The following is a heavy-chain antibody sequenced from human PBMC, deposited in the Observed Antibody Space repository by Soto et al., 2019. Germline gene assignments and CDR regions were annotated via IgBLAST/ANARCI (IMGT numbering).Heavy chain of an antibody. CDR2: INHSGSS. CDR3: AREEWGNWNDVAFDI. J-gene: IGHJ3*02. Sequence: SETLSLTCAVYGGSFSGYAWTWIRQPPGTGLEWIGEINHSGSSNYNPSLKSRVTISVGTSKNQFSLKLTSVTAADTAVYYCAREEWGNWNDVAFDIWGQGTMVT. CDR1: GGSFSGYA. V-gene: IGHV4-34*01. D-gene: IGHD1-20*01.